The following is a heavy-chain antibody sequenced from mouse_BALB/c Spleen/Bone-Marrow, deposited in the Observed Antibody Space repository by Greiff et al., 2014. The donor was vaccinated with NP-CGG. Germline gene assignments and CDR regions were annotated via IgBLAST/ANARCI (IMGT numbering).Heavy chain of an antibody. V-gene: IGHV1-14*01. Sequence: VQLQQSGPELVKPGASVKMSCKASGYTFTSYVMHWVKQKPGQGLEWIGYINPYNDGTKYNEKSKGKATLTSDKSSSTAYMELSSLTSEDSAVYYCARGITTVVPYAMDYWGQGTSVTVSS. CDR3: ARGITTVVPYAMDY. CDR2: INPYNDGT. J-gene: IGHJ4*01. D-gene: IGHD1-1*01. CDR1: GYTFTSYV.